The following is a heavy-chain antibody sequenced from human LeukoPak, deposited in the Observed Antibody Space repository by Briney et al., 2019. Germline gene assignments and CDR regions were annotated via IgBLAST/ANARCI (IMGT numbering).Heavy chain of an antibody. J-gene: IGHJ4*02. D-gene: IGHD3-3*01. CDR3: AKDRRPGRLEYYFDY. V-gene: IGHV3-33*06. CDR2: IWYDGSNK. CDR1: GFTFSGSA. Sequence: GGSLRLSCAASGFTFSGSAMQWVRQAPGKGLEWVAVIWYDGSNKYYADSVKGRFTISRDNSKNTLYLQMNSLRAEDTAVYYCAKDRRPGRLEYYFDYWGQGTLVTVSS.